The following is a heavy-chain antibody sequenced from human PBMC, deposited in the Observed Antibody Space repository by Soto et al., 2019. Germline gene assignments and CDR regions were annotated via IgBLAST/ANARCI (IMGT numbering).Heavy chain of an antibody. CDR3: ARGSSPENYDFWSGSLGGP. CDR2: INPNSGGT. D-gene: IGHD3-3*01. J-gene: IGHJ5*02. Sequence: GASVKVSCKASGYTFTGYYMHWVRQAPGQGLEWMGWINPNSGGTNYAQKFQGWVTMTRDTSISTAYMELSRLRSDDTAVYYCARGSSPENYDFWSGSLGGPWGQGTMVTGSS. CDR1: GYTFTGYY. V-gene: IGHV1-2*04.